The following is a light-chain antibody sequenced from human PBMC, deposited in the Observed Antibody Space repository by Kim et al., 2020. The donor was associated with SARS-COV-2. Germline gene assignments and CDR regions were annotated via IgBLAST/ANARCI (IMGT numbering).Light chain of an antibody. CDR1: KLGNKY. J-gene: IGLJ3*02. V-gene: IGLV3-1*01. CDR3: QAWDRTTVV. Sequence: VSPGQTASITCSGDKLGNKYTCWYQQKPGQSPVLVIYQDSKRPSGIPERFSGSNSGNSATLTISGTQAMDEADYYCQAWDRTTVVFGGGTQLTVL. CDR2: QDS.